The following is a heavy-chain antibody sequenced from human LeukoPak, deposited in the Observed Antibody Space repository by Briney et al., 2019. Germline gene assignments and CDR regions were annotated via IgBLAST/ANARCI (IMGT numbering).Heavy chain of an antibody. V-gene: IGHV3-23*01. CDR2: ISPGGGIT. CDR3: AKDDAWGRYKD. CDR1: GFTFSSQG. D-gene: IGHD3-16*01. Sequence: GSLRLSCAASGFTFSSQGMNWVRQAPGKGLEWVSGISPGGGITYYTDSVKGRFTISRDNSKNTVSLQMNSLRGDDTAVYYCAKDDAWGRYKDWGQGTLVTVSS. J-gene: IGHJ1*01.